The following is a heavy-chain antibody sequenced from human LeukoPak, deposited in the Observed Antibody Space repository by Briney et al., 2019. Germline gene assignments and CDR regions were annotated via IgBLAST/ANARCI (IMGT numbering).Heavy chain of an antibody. CDR2: INPSGGST. Sequence: ASVKVSCKXSGYTFTNNYMHWVRQAPGQGLEWMGIINPSGGSTSYAQKFQGRVTMTRDTSTGTVYMELSSLRSEDTAVYYCARVGATGYFDYWGQGTLVTVSS. CDR1: GYTFTNNY. CDR3: ARVGATGYFDY. J-gene: IGHJ4*02. V-gene: IGHV1-46*01. D-gene: IGHD1-26*01.